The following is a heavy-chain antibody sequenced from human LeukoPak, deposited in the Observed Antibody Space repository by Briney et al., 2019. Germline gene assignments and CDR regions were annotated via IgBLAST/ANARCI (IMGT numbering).Heavy chain of an antibody. CDR1: GYSFTGYY. CDR2: INPNSGGT. V-gene: IGHV1-2*02. CDR3: ARGPNYYDSSGYYIDY. D-gene: IGHD3-22*01. Sequence: ASVKVSCKASGYSFTGYYIHWVRQAPGQGLEWMGWINPNSGGTNYAQKFQGRVTMTRDTSISTAYMELNRLKSDDPVVYYCARGPNYYDSSGYYIDYWGQGTLVTVSS. J-gene: IGHJ4*02.